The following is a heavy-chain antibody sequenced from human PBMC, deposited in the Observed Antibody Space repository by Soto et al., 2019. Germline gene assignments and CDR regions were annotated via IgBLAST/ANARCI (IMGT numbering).Heavy chain of an antibody. Sequence: SETLSLTCSVFGGSMSPYYWSWIRQSPGKGLEWIANIYYRGNTNYNPSLESRVTISIDTSKNQFSLKLSSVTAADTAVYYCAKQLELPSFFDYWGQGTLVTVS. J-gene: IGHJ4*02. CDR1: GGSMSPYY. D-gene: IGHD1-7*01. CDR3: AKQLELPSFFDY. V-gene: IGHV4-59*08. CDR2: IYYRGNT.